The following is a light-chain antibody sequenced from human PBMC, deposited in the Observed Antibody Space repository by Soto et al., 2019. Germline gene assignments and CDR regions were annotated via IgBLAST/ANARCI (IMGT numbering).Light chain of an antibody. J-gene: IGLJ1*01. CDR1: SSDVGAYNY. CDR2: DVS. V-gene: IGLV2-14*01. CDR3: SSYTSIRTYV. Sequence: QSALAQPASVSGFPGQSIATSYTGTSSDVGAYNYVSWYQQHPGKAPKLLIYDVSNRPSGVSSRFSGSKSGNTASLTTSGLQAEDEADYYCSSYTSIRTYVFGTGTKVTVL.